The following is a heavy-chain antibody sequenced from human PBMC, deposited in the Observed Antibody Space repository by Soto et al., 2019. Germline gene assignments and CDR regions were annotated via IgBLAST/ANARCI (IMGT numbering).Heavy chain of an antibody. Sequence: SVKVSCKASGCTFSIYAISWVRQAPGQGLEWMGGIIPIFGTANYAQKFQGRVTITADESTSTAYMELSSLRSEDTAVYYCARDRYYYDSSGYYSWGTFDYWGQGTLVTVPQ. D-gene: IGHD3-22*01. CDR3: ARDRYYYDSSGYYSWGTFDY. CDR1: GCTFSIYA. V-gene: IGHV1-69*13. J-gene: IGHJ4*02. CDR2: IIPIFGTA.